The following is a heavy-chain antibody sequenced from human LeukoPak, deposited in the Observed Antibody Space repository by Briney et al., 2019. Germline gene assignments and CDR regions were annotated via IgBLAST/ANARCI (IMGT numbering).Heavy chain of an antibody. J-gene: IGHJ4*02. CDR1: GGSISSYY. V-gene: IGHV4-59*06. CDR3: ARAGTRVGSFDY. CDR2: IYNSGST. D-gene: IGHD4-23*01. Sequence: PSETLSLTCTVSGGSISSYYWSWIRQHPGKGLEWIGYIYNSGSTYYNPSLRSRVNISGDTSKNQFSLNLSSVTAADTAIYYCARAGTRVGSFDYWGQGTLGTVSS.